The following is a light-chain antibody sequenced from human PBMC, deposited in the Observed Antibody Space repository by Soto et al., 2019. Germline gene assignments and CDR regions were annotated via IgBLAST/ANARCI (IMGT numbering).Light chain of an antibody. J-gene: IGKJ2*01. CDR2: GAS. CDR3: QHLNTYPRT. V-gene: IGKV1-9*01. Sequence: DIQLTQSPSFLSASVGDRVTSTCRASQGISSYLAWYQQPPGKAPKLLIYGASTWQRGVSSRFSGSGSGTEFTLTISSLQPEDFATYYCQHLNTYPRTFGPGTKVDVK. CDR1: QGISSY.